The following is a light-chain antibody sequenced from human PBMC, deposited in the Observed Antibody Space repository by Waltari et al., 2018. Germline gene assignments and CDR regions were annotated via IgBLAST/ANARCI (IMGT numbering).Light chain of an antibody. CDR1: GEYSAYA. CDR3: QTWGMNIQV. CDR2: VNSDGSH. J-gene: IGLJ3*02. V-gene: IGLV4-69*01. Sequence: QLVLTQSPSASASLGASVKLTCTLTGEYSAYAIAWHQQQPEKGPRYLMNVNSDGSHDKADGIPERFSGSSAWAERYLIISRLQSDDEADYFCQTWGMNIQVFGGRTRLTVL.